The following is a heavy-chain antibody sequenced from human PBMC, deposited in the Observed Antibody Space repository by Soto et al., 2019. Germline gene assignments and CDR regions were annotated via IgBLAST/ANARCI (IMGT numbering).Heavy chain of an antibody. V-gene: IGHV5-51*01. D-gene: IGHD3-22*01. CDR2: IYPGDSDT. J-gene: IGHJ4*02. Sequence: GESLKISCKASGYSFTDYWIGWVRQMPGKGLEWMGIIYPGDSDTRYSPSFQGQVTISADKSISTAYLQWSSLKASDTAMYYCARQPDSSGYWSTGWGQGTLVTVSS. CDR3: ARQPDSSGYWSTG. CDR1: GYSFTDYW.